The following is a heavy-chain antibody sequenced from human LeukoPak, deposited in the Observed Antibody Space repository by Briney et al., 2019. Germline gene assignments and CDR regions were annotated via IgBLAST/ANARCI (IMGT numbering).Heavy chain of an antibody. D-gene: IGHD1-26*01. Sequence: GGSLRLSCAASGFTFSSYSMNWVRQAPGKGLEWGSYISGSSSTIYYADSVKGRFTISRDNSKNTLYLQMNSLRAEDTAVYYCARDFSGRGDAFDIWGQGTMVTVSS. CDR2: ISGSSSTI. CDR1: GFTFSSYS. V-gene: IGHV3-48*01. J-gene: IGHJ3*02. CDR3: ARDFSGRGDAFDI.